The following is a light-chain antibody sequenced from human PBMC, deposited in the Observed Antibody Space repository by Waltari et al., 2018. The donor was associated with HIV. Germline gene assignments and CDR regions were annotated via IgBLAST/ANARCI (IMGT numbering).Light chain of an antibody. CDR2: LNSDGSH. V-gene: IGLV4-69*01. CDR1: SGHSHYA. Sequence: QLVLTQSPSASASLVASVKPTCTLISGHSHYAIAWHQQQPEKGPRYLMNLNSDGSHTKGDGIPDRFAGTSAGAERYLPISTLQSEDEADYYCQTWGTGIQVFGSGTKVTVL. CDR3: QTWGTGIQV. J-gene: IGLJ1*01.